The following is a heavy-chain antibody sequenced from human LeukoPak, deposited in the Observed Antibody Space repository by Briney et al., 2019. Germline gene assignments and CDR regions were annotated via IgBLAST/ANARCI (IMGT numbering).Heavy chain of an antibody. CDR3: ARLQYNDILTGVRIDY. CDR1: GFTFSNYA. D-gene: IGHD3-9*01. Sequence: GGSLRLSCAASGFTFSNYAMSWVRQAPGKGLEWVSGISGSGGKTNFAESVKGRFTISRDSSKNTLYLQMNSLRGEDTAVYYCARLQYNDILTGVRIDYWGQGTLVTVSP. V-gene: IGHV3-23*01. J-gene: IGHJ4*02. CDR2: ISGSGGKT.